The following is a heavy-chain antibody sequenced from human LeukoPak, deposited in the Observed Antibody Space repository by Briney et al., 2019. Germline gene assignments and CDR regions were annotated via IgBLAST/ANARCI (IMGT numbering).Heavy chain of an antibody. CDR3: AKLGYSSGWYDFQIDAFDF. CDR2: ISYDGSNK. D-gene: IGHD6-19*01. J-gene: IGHJ3*01. V-gene: IGHV3-30*18. CDR1: RFSFSSYG. Sequence: GRSLRLSCAASRFSFSSYGMHWVRQAPGKGLEWVAVISYDGSNKFYADSVKGRFTISRDNSKNTLYLQMNSLRAEDTAVYYCAKLGYSSGWYDFQIDAFDFWGQGTMVTVSS.